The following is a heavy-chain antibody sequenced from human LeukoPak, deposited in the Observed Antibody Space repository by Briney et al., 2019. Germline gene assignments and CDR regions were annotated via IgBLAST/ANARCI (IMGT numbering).Heavy chain of an antibody. J-gene: IGHJ4*02. CDR1: GYTFTSYG. V-gene: IGHV1-18*01. D-gene: IGHD2-15*01. CDR2: ISAYNGNT. CDR3: ARVADYCSGGSCYDF. Sequence: ASVKVSCKASGYTFTSYGISWVRQAPGQGLEWMGWISAYNGNTNYAQKLQGRVTMTTDTSTSTAYMELRSLRSDDTAVYYCARVADYCSGGSCYDFWGQGTLVTVSS.